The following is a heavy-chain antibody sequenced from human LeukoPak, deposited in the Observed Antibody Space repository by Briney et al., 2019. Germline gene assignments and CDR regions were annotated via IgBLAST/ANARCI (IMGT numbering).Heavy chain of an antibody. Sequence: PSETLSLTCTVSGGSISSSSYYWGWIRQPPGKGLEWIGSIYHSGSTYYNPSLKSRVTISVDTSKNQFSLKLSSVTAADTAVYYCARGPSIAAAGYFDYWGQGTLVTVSS. CDR2: IYHSGST. D-gene: IGHD6-13*01. CDR1: GGSISSSSYY. J-gene: IGHJ4*02. CDR3: ARGPSIAAAGYFDY. V-gene: IGHV4-39*07.